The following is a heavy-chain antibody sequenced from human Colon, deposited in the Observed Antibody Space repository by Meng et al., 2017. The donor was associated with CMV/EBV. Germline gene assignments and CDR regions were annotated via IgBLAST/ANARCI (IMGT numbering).Heavy chain of an antibody. CDR2: IYYSGST. J-gene: IGHJ4*02. Sequence: SETLSLTCTVSGGSVSSSDYYRSWIRQPPGKGLEWIGYIYYSGSTNYNPSLKSRVTISVDTSKNQFSLKLSSVTAADTAVYYCAREVWGSLCYFDYWGQGTLVTVSS. D-gene: IGHD3-16*01. CDR3: AREVWGSLCYFDY. CDR1: GGSVSSSDYY. V-gene: IGHV4-61*08.